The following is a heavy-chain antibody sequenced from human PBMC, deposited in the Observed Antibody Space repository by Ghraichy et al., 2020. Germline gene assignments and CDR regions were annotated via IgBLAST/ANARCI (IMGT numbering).Heavy chain of an antibody. D-gene: IGHD6-6*01. V-gene: IGHV3-23*01. Sequence: GESLNISCAASGFTFSSYAMSWVRQAPGKGLEWVSLISGSGVSTYYADSVRGRFTISRDNSKNTLYLQMNSLRAEDTAVYYCAKCLSSSLFDYWGQGTLVTVSS. J-gene: IGHJ4*02. CDR1: GFTFSSYA. CDR2: ISGSGVST. CDR3: AKCLSSSLFDY.